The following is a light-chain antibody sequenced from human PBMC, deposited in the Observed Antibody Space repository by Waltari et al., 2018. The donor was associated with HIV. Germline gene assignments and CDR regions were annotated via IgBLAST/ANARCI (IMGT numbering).Light chain of an antibody. CDR3: SSYTSSSTRV. CDR2: DVS. CDR1: SSDIGGYNY. V-gene: IGLV2-14*03. Sequence: QSALTQPASVSGSPGQSITISCTGTSSDIGGYNYVSWYQQHPGNAPKLMIYDVSNRPAGVSNRFSGSKSGNTASLTISGLQAEDEADYYCSSYTSSSTRVFGTGTKVTVL. J-gene: IGLJ1*01.